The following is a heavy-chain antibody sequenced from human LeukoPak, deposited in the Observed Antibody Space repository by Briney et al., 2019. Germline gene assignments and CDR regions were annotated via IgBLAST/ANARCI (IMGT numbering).Heavy chain of an antibody. D-gene: IGHD6-13*01. CDR2: IYSSGTT. J-gene: IGHJ4*02. Sequence: PSETLSLTCSVSGGSISRYYWSWIRQPAGKGLEWTGRIYSSGTTYYNPSLKSRVTMSVDTSKNQFSLELSSVTAADTAVYYCARGGSAAAAVFDYWGQGTLVTVFS. V-gene: IGHV4-4*07. CDR1: GGSISRYY. CDR3: ARGGSAAAAVFDY.